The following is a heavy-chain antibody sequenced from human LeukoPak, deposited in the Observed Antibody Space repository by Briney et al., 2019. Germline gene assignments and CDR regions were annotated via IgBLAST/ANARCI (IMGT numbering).Heavy chain of an antibody. CDR3: ASDTVVVPAARTAFDI. Sequence: GGSLRLSCAASGLTFSSYPMHWVRQAPGKGLEWVAVISKDGSNKYYADSVKGRFTISRDNSKNTLDLQMNNLRAEDTAVYYCASDTVVVPAARTAFDIWGQGTMVTVSS. V-gene: IGHV3-30-3*01. J-gene: IGHJ3*02. D-gene: IGHD2-2*01. CDR1: GLTFSSYP. CDR2: ISKDGSNK.